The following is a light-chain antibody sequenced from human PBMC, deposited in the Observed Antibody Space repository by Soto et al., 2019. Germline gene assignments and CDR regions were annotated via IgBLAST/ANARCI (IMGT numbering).Light chain of an antibody. Sequence: QSALTQPASVSGSLGQSITISCTGTSSDVGYYDYVSWYQQHPGKAPKLVIYEVTNRPSGISNRFSGSKSGNTASLTISGLQAEDEADYYCLSYTTSSTYVFGAGTKVTVL. V-gene: IGLV2-14*01. CDR1: SSDVGYYDY. CDR3: LSYTTSSTYV. J-gene: IGLJ1*01. CDR2: EVT.